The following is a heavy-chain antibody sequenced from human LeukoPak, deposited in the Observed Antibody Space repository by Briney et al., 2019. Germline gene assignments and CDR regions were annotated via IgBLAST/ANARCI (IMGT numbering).Heavy chain of an antibody. Sequence: PSETLSLTCTVSGGSISRYFWIWIRQPPGKELEWIGYIYYTGSTKYNPSLRSRVTISVDTSKTQFSLKLLSVTAADTGMYSCARQRLQLWHFHDRGQGTLVTVSS. CDR2: IYYTGST. CDR3: ARQRLQLWHFHD. CDR1: GGSISRYF. D-gene: IGHD5-18*01. J-gene: IGHJ4*02. V-gene: IGHV4-59*08.